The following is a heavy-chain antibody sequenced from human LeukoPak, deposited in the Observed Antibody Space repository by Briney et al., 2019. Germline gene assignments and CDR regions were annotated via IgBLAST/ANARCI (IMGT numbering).Heavy chain of an antibody. CDR3: AREVNLNWFDP. Sequence: PSETLSLTCTVSGGSISSSSYYWGWIRQPPGKGLEWIGSIYYSGSTYYNPSLKSRVTISVDTSKNQFSLKLSSVTAADTAVYYRAREVNLNWFDPWGQGTLVTVSS. CDR2: IYYSGST. CDR1: GGSISSSSYY. J-gene: IGHJ5*02. D-gene: IGHD1-14*01. V-gene: IGHV4-39*02.